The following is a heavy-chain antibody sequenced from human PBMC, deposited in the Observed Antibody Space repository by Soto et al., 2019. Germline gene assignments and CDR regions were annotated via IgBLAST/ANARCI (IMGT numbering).Heavy chain of an antibody. J-gene: IGHJ4*02. CDR1: GFTFSDYT. CDR3: ARRTSGYFGY. D-gene: IGHD6-19*01. CDR2: ILSDYNT. V-gene: IGHV3-23*03. Sequence: EVQLLESGGGLVQPGGSLTLSCAASGFTFSDYTMSWVRQAPGKVLECISVILSDYNTYYAGSVRGRFTISRDNSKNTLYLEMNSLRAEDTAVYYCARRTSGYFGYWGQGALVTVYS.